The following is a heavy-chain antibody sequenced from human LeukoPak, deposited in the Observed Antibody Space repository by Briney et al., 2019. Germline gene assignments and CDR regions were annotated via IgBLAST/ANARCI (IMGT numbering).Heavy chain of an antibody. CDR3: ARGMDSSGYYALDY. D-gene: IGHD3-22*01. CDR1: GGSLSSYY. CDR2: IYTSGST. V-gene: IGHV4-4*07. J-gene: IGHJ4*02. Sequence: SETLSLTSTLSGGSLSSYYWSSIPQPAGGGLEWIGRIYTSGSTNYNPSLKSRATMSVDTSKNQFSLKLSSVTAADTAVYYCARGMDSSGYYALDYWGQGTLVTVSS.